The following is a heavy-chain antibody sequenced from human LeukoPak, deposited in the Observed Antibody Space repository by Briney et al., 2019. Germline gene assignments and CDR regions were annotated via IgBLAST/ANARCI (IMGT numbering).Heavy chain of an antibody. CDR3: ARGRRYSYGPTDDWFDP. CDR1: GYTFTSYG. J-gene: IGHJ5*02. V-gene: IGHV1-18*01. D-gene: IGHD5-18*01. Sequence: ASVKVSCKASGYTFTSYGISWVRQAPGQGLEWMGLISAYNGNTNYAQKLQGRVTMTTDTSTSTAYMELRSLRSDDTAVYYCARGRRYSYGPTDDWFDPWGQGTLVTVSS. CDR2: ISAYNGNT.